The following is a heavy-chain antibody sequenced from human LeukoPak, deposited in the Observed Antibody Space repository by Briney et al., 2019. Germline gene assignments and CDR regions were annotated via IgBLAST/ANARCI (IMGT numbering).Heavy chain of an antibody. J-gene: IGHJ4*02. CDR1: GFTFSSYS. Sequence: GGSLRLSCAASGFTFSSYSMDWVRQAPGKGLEWVSYISAISSSSTYYADSVKGRFTISRDNSKNTLYLQMNSLRAEDTAVYYCARDLIGLDYWGQGTLVTVSS. CDR3: ARDLIGLDY. V-gene: IGHV3-48*01. CDR2: ISAISSSST. D-gene: IGHD2-15*01.